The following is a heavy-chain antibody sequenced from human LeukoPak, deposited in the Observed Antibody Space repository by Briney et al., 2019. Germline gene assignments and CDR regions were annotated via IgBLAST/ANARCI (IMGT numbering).Heavy chain of an antibody. Sequence: GGSLRLSCAASGFTFSSYAMSWVRQAPGKGLEWVSAISGSGGSTYYADSVKGRFTISRDNSKNTLYLQMNSLRAGDTAVYYCAKTAPKRATPRGGVLDYWGQGTLVTVSS. V-gene: IGHV3-23*01. CDR1: GFTFSSYA. CDR2: ISGSGGST. CDR3: AKTAPKRATPRGGVLDY. D-gene: IGHD1-26*01. J-gene: IGHJ4*02.